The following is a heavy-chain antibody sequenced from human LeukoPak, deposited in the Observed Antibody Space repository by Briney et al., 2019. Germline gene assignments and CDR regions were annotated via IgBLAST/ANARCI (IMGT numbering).Heavy chain of an antibody. J-gene: IGHJ4*02. CDR1: GGSFSGYY. Sequence: SETLSLTCAVYGGSFSGYYWSWIRQPPGKGLEWIGEINHSGSTNYNPSLKSRVTISVDTSKNQFSLKLSSVTAADTAVYYCGGSYGSNHSGYWGQGTLVTVSS. CDR3: GGSYGSNHSGY. D-gene: IGHD5-18*01. CDR2: INHSGST. V-gene: IGHV4-34*01.